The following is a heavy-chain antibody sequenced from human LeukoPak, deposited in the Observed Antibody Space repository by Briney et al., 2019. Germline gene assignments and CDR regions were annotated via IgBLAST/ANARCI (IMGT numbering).Heavy chain of an antibody. CDR2: IYYTGST. CDR3: ATSQYSIAATDGWFDP. V-gene: IGHV4-39*01. CDR1: GGSISSSYY. D-gene: IGHD6-13*01. J-gene: IGHJ5*02. Sequence: SETLSLTCTVSGGSISSSYYWGWIRQPPGKGLEYIGSIYYTGSTYYNPSPNRRVTISVDTPKNQLSLKLTSVTAADTAVYYCATSQYSIAATDGWFDPWGQGVLVTVSS.